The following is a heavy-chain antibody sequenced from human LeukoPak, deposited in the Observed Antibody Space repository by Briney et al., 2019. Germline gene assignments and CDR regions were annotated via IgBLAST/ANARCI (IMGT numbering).Heavy chain of an antibody. CDR1: GGTFSSYA. J-gene: IGHJ6*03. D-gene: IGHD5-12*01. CDR2: IIPIFGTA. Sequence: SVKVSCKASGGTFSSYAISWVRQAPGQGLEWMGGIIPIFGTANYAQKFQGRITITADESTSTAYMELSSLRSEDTAVYYGARDIWESGYAPKGAYYYYMDVWGKGTTVTVSS. V-gene: IGHV1-69*01. CDR3: ARDIWESGYAPKGAYYYYMDV.